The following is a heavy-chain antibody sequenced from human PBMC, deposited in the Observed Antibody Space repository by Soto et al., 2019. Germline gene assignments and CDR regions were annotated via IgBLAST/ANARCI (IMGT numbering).Heavy chain of an antibody. Sequence: QVQLVQSGAEVQKPGSSVKVSCKASGGTFSSYAISWVRQAPGQGLEWMGGIIPIFGTANYAQKFQGRVTITADESTSTAYMELSSLRSEDTAVYYCARDGDYYDSSGYYAFDYWGQGTLVTVSS. J-gene: IGHJ4*02. CDR3: ARDGDYYDSSGYYAFDY. CDR1: GGTFSSYA. D-gene: IGHD3-22*01. V-gene: IGHV1-69*01. CDR2: IIPIFGTA.